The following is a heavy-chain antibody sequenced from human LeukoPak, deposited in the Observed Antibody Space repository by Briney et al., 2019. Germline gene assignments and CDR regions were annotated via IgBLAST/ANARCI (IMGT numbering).Heavy chain of an antibody. D-gene: IGHD1-26*01. CDR2: ISPYGGRS. CDR3: AKDMGGSGRNWASNWFDP. Sequence: GGSLRLSCAASGFTFGDYPMHWIRQTPGQGLEWVSLISPYGGRSFQADSVRGRFTISRDNSKNSLYLQMNSLRSEDTALYYCAKDMGGSGRNWASNWFDPWGQGTLVTVSS. J-gene: IGHJ5*02. CDR1: GFTFGDYP. V-gene: IGHV3-43*02.